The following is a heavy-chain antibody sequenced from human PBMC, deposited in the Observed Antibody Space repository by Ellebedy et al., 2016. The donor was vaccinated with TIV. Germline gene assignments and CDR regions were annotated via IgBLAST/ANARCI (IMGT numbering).Heavy chain of an antibody. J-gene: IGHJ4*02. CDR1: GYSFTSYW. CDR3: ASHYGDYCFDY. Sequence: GGSLRLXCKGSGYSFTSYWISWVRQMPGKGLEWMGIIYPGDSDTRYSPSFQGQVTISADKSISTAYLQWSSLKASDTAMYYCASHYGDYCFDYWGQGTLVTVSS. V-gene: IGHV5-51*01. D-gene: IGHD4-17*01. CDR2: IYPGDSDT.